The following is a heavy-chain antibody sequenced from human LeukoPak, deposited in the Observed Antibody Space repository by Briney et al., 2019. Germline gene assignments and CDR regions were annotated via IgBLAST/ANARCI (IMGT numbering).Heavy chain of an antibody. CDR1: GYTFTGYY. D-gene: IGHD5-12*01. CDR3: AREWEISGYDCFDY. J-gene: IGHJ4*02. V-gene: IGHV1-2*02. Sequence: ATVKVSCKASGYTFTGYYMHWVRQAPGEGLEWMGWIHPNSGGTSYAQQFQGRVTMTRDTSISTVYLELSWLRSDDTAVYYCAREWEISGYDCFDYWGQGTLVSVSS. CDR2: IHPNSGGT.